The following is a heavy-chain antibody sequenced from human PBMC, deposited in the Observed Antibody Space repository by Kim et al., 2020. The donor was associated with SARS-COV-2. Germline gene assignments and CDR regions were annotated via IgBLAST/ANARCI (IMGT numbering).Heavy chain of an antibody. D-gene: IGHD1-26*01. CDR2: TTPSGDGS. CDR1: GFTFSDYA. V-gene: IGHV3-64D*06. CDR3: VRYGWSYGAVL. Sequence: GGSLRLSCAGSGFTFSDYAIRWVRPAPGKGLEYVSATTPSGDGSFYADSVEGRFTISRDNSKNTLYLQMNSLRLEDTSMYYCVRYGWSYGAVLWGQGTMVIVSS. J-gene: IGHJ4*02.